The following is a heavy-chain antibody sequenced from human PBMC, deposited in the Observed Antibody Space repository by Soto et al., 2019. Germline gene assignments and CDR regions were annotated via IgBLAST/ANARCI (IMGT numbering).Heavy chain of an antibody. CDR3: AATYYYGSGRDWSRGYFDY. V-gene: IGHV4-59*01. Sequence: SETLSLTCTVSGGSISSYYWSWIRQPPGKGLEWIGYIYYSGSTNYNPSLKSRVTISVDTSKNQFSLKLSSVTAADPAVYYCAATYYYGSGRDWSRGYFDYWGQGTLVTVSS. J-gene: IGHJ4*02. CDR1: GGSISSYY. D-gene: IGHD3-10*01. CDR2: IYYSGST.